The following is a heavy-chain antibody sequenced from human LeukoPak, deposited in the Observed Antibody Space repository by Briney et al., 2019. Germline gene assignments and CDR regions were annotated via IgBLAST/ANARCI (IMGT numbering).Heavy chain of an antibody. CDR2: IYHSGNT. Sequence: SETLSLTCNVSGYSISFGYHWGWIRQPPGKGLEWIESIYHSGNTYYSPSLKSRVTISVDTSKNQFSLKLRSVTAADTAVYYCARDEQWGSSWYVGNWFDPWGQGTLVTVSS. CDR3: ARDEQWGSSWYVGNWFDP. D-gene: IGHD6-13*01. J-gene: IGHJ5*02. CDR1: GYSISFGYH. V-gene: IGHV4-38-2*02.